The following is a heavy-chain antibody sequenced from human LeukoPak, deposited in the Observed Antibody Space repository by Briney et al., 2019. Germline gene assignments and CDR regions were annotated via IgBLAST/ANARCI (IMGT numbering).Heavy chain of an antibody. V-gene: IGHV3-30*01. CDR3: ARIGSNSWAKPLHFDY. CDR1: GFTFSNYA. D-gene: IGHD6-13*01. J-gene: IGHJ4*02. Sequence: GGSLRLSCAASGFTFSNYAMHWVRQGPGRELEWVALMSKDGNNEYYADSGKGRFTISRDNSKNTLYLQMNSLRTEDTALYYCARIGSNSWAKPLHFDYWGQGTLVTVSS. CDR2: MSKDGNNE.